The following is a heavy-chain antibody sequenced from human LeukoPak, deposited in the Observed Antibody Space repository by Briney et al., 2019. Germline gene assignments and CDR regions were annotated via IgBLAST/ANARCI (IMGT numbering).Heavy chain of an antibody. Sequence: PGGSLRLSCAASGFTFSSYAMSWVRQAQGKGLEWVSAISGSGGSTYYADSVKGRFTISRDNSKNTLYLKMTSLRAKDTAVYYCANDLGYCSSTSCYYYYMDVWGKGTTVTVSS. CDR2: ISGSGGST. D-gene: IGHD2-2*01. CDR1: GFTFSSYA. V-gene: IGHV3-23*01. J-gene: IGHJ6*03. CDR3: ANDLGYCSSTSCYYYYMDV.